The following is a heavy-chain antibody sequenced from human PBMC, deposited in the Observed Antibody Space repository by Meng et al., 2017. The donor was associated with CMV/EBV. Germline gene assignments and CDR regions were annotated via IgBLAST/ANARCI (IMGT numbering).Heavy chain of an antibody. V-gene: IGHV4-4*07. CDR1: GGSISSYY. J-gene: IGHJ5*02. Sequence: QVRRQESGPGLVKPSETLSLTCTVSGGSISSYYWSWIRQPAGKGLEWIGRIYTSGSTNYNPSLKSRVTISVDTSKNQFSLKLSSVTAADTAVYYCARDLMNCSSTSCANWFDPWGQGTLVTVSS. CDR3: ARDLMNCSSTSCANWFDP. CDR2: IYTSGST. D-gene: IGHD2-2*01.